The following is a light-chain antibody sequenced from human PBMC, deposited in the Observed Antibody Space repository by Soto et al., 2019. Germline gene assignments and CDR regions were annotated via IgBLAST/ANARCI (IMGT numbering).Light chain of an antibody. CDR1: QSLLHSNGYTY. CDR2: WCS. CDR3: MQALQTPLT. Sequence: DMVMTQSPLSLPVTPGEPASISCRSSQSLLHSNGYTYLEWYLQKPGQSPQLLIYWCSNRASGVPDRFSGSGSGTDFTLKISRVEAEDVGVYYCMQALQTPLTFGPGTKVDIK. V-gene: IGKV2-28*01. J-gene: IGKJ3*01.